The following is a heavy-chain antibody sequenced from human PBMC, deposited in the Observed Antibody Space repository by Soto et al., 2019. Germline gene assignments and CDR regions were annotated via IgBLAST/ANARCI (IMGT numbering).Heavy chain of an antibody. Sequence: GGSLRLSCAASGFTFDDYTMHWVRQAPGKGLEWVSLISWDGGSTYYADSVKGRFTISRDNSKNSLYLQMNSLRTEDTALYYCAKGVKVVGARWDYYYYGMDVWGQGTTVTVSS. CDR2: ISWDGGST. CDR3: AKGVKVVGARWDYYYYGMDV. V-gene: IGHV3-43*01. D-gene: IGHD1-26*01. CDR1: GFTFDDYT. J-gene: IGHJ6*02.